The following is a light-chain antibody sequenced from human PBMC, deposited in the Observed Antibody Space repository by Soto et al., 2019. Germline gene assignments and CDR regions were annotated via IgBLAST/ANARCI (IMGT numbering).Light chain of an antibody. CDR3: QQYNSYSGM. V-gene: IGKV1-5*01. Sequence: DIQMTQSPSTLSASVGDRVTVTCRASQTIGSWLAWYQQKPGRAPKLLIFDASSLESGVPSRFSGNGSGTEFTLTISGLQPDDFASYYCQQYNSYSGMFGQGTTGDIK. CDR2: DAS. CDR1: QTIGSW. J-gene: IGKJ1*01.